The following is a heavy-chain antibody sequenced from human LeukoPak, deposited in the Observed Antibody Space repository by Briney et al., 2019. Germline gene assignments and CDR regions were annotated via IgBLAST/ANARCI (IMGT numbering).Heavy chain of an antibody. CDR1: GGSISSYY. V-gene: IGHV4-59*08. CDR2: IYYSGST. Sequence: SETLSLTCTVSGGSISSYYWSWIRQPPGKGLEWIGYIYYSGSTNYNPSLKSRVTISVDTSKNQFSLKLSSVTAADTAVYYCARPTADGIDYWGQGTLVTVSS. CDR3: ARPTADGIDY. J-gene: IGHJ4*02.